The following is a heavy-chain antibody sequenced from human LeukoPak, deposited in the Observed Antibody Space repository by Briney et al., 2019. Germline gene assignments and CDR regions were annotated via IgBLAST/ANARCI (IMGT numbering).Heavy chain of an antibody. CDR1: GYTFTGYY. CDR3: ARDLGSAPGDGFDL. V-gene: IGHV1-2*02. CDR2: INPNSGGT. Sequence: GSGRVSCKASGYTFTGYYMHWVRQAPGQGLEGMGWINPNSGGTNYAQTFQGRVTMTRDTSISTAYMELSRLRSDDTAVSYCARDLGSAPGDGFDLWGQGTMVTVSS. D-gene: IGHD3-10*01. J-gene: IGHJ3*01.